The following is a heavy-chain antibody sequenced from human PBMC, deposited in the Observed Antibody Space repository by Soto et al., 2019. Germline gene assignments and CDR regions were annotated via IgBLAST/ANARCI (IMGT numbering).Heavy chain of an antibody. V-gene: IGHV1-69*13. CDR3: ATESLVYNLVTRIAAPPGYYYGMDV. Sequence: GASVKVSCKASGGTFSSYAISWVRQAPGQGLEWMGGIIPIFGTANYAQKFQGRVTITADESTSTAYMELSSLRSEDTAVYYCATESLVYNLVTRIAAPPGYYYGMDVWGQGTTVTVSS. J-gene: IGHJ6*02. D-gene: IGHD6-6*01. CDR2: IIPIFGTA. CDR1: GGTFSSYA.